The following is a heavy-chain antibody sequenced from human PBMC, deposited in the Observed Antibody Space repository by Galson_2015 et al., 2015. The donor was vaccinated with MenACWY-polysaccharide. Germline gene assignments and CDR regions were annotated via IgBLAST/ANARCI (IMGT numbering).Heavy chain of an antibody. CDR1: GGSISRSSHY. J-gene: IGHJ4*02. Sequence: LSLTCTVPGGSISRSSHYWGWIRQPPGTGLEWIGTVSYSGSAYYNASLKSRVTISVDTPKNQFSLKLSSVTAADTAIYYCARAGRTDIVVVGYGWGFDYWGQGALVTVSS. D-gene: IGHD2-2*01. V-gene: IGHV4-39*07. CDR2: VSYSGSA. CDR3: ARAGRTDIVVVGYGWGFDY.